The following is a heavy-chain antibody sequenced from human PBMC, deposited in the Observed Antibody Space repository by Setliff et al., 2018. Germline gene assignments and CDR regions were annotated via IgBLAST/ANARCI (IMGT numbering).Heavy chain of an antibody. CDR2: INTDDGTT. J-gene: IGHJ1*01. Sequence: PGGSLRLSCATSGFTFSGNYMHWVRQAPGKGLVWVSRINTDDGTTNYADSVQGRFTIFRDNAKNTVYMELNSLRVDDTALYYCASSSGWIPWIQHWGPGTLVTVSS. CDR1: GFTFSGNY. V-gene: IGHV3-74*01. D-gene: IGHD3-10*01. CDR3: ASSSGWIPWIQH.